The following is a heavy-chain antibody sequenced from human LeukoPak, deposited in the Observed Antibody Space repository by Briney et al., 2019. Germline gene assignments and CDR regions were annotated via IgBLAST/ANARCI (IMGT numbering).Heavy chain of an antibody. Sequence: GASVKVSCKASGYTFTGYYMHWVRQAPGQGLEWMGWINPNSGGTNYAQKFQGRVTMTRDTSISTAYMELSRLRSDDTAVYYCAREGVDCSSTSCYAGYDAFDIWGQGTMVTVSS. CDR2: INPNSGGT. V-gene: IGHV1-2*02. D-gene: IGHD2-2*01. CDR1: GYTFTGYY. J-gene: IGHJ3*02. CDR3: AREGVDCSSTSCYAGYDAFDI.